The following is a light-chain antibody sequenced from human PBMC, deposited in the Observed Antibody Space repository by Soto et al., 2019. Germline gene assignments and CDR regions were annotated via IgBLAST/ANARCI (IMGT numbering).Light chain of an antibody. CDR1: QSVSSSF. Sequence: EIVLAQFPGTLSLSPGESATLSCRASQSVSSSFLAWYQQKAGQAPRLLIYGASRRATGIPDRFSGSGSGTDFTLTISRLEPEDFATYYCQQLNSYPITFGQGTRLEIK. CDR2: GAS. J-gene: IGKJ5*01. V-gene: IGKV3-20*01. CDR3: QQLNSYPIT.